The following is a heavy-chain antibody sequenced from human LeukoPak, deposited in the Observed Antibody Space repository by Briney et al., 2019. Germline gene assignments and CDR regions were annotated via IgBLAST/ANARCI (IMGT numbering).Heavy chain of an antibody. D-gene: IGHD3-10*01. J-gene: IGHJ6*02. CDR1: GYTFTSYG. Sequence: ASVKVSCKASGYTFTSYGISWVRQAPGQGLEWMGWISAYNGNTNYAQKLQGRVTMTTDTSTSTAYMELRSLRSDDTAVYYCARIEMVRGVIEYYYGMDVWGQGTTVTVSS. CDR3: ARIEMVRGVIEYYYGMDV. V-gene: IGHV1-18*01. CDR2: ISAYNGNT.